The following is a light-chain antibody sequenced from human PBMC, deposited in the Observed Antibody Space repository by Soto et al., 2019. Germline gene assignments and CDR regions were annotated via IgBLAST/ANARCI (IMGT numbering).Light chain of an antibody. CDR1: SSNIGTNT. J-gene: IGLJ2*01. Sequence: QSVLTQPPSASGTPGQRVTIFCSGSSSNIGTNTVIWYQQLPGAAPKLLIYSDNQRPSGVPDRFSGSKSGTSASLAISGLQSEHEADYYCAAWDVSLVVFGGGTKLTVL. V-gene: IGLV1-44*01. CDR2: SDN. CDR3: AAWDVSLVV.